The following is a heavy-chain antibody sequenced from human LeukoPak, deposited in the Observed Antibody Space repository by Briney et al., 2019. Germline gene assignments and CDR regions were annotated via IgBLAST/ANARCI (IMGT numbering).Heavy chain of an antibody. CDR3: ARPRGSSPYWYFDL. V-gene: IGHV4-59*01. CDR2: IYYSGST. Sequence: SETLSLTCTVSGGSISSYYWSWIRQPPGKALEWIGYIYYSGSTNYNPSLKSRVTISVDTSKNQFSLKLTSVTAADTAVYYCARPRGSSPYWYFDLWGRGTLVTVSS. J-gene: IGHJ2*01. CDR1: GGSISSYY. D-gene: IGHD6-6*01.